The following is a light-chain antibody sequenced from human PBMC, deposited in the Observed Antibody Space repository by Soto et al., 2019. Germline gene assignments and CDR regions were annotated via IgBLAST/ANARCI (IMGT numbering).Light chain of an antibody. J-gene: IGKJ4*01. V-gene: IGKV3-11*01. CDR1: QSVSSY. Sequence: EIVLTQSPATLSLSPGEIATLSCRASQSVSSYLAWYQQKPGKAPRLLIYDASNRATGIPARFSGSGTGTDFTLTISSLEPEDFAIYYWQQRSNWPPVTFGGGTKVEIK. CDR3: QQRSNWPPVT. CDR2: DAS.